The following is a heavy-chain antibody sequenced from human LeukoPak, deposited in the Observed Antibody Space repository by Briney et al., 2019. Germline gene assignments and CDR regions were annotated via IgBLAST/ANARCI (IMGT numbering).Heavy chain of an antibody. V-gene: IGHV4-59*01. D-gene: IGHD3-10*01. Sequence: SETLSLTCTVSGGSISNKYWSWIRQPPGKGLEWIGYIYNSGSTSYTPSLKSRVTISVDTSKKQFSLKLSSVTAADTAVYYCAAMVRGDNFDYWGQGTLVTVSS. J-gene: IGHJ4*02. CDR1: GGSISNKY. CDR2: IYNSGST. CDR3: AAMVRGDNFDY.